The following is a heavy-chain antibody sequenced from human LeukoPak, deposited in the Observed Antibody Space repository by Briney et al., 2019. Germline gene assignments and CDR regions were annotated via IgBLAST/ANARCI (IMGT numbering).Heavy chain of an antibody. V-gene: IGHV3-49*04. CDR2: IRDKAYGGTK. D-gene: IGHD3-22*01. CDR1: GFKFDDYT. Sequence: GGSLRLSCLTSGFKFDDYTMSWVRQAPGKGLEWIGFIRDKAYGGTKEYASSVKGRFTMSRDDTKSIAYLEINSLKIEDTAEYYCTRYYYDNRGYIDRAYWGQGTLVTVSS. CDR3: TRYYYDNRGYIDRAY. J-gene: IGHJ4*02.